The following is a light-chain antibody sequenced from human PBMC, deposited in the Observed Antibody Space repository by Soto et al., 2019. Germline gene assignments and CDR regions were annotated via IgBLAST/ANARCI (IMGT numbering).Light chain of an antibody. J-gene: IGKJ2*01. CDR2: KAS. CDR3: QQYNSYPVT. Sequence: DIQMTQSPSTLSASVGDRVTITCRACQSIGNSLAWYQQKPVKAPKLLIYKASSLESGVPSRFSGSGSGTEFTLTISSLQPDDFATYYCQQYNSYPVTFGQGTKLEI. V-gene: IGKV1-5*03. CDR1: QSIGNS.